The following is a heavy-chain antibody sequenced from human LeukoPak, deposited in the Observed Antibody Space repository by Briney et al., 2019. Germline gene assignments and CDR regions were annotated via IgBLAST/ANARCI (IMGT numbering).Heavy chain of an antibody. CDR3: ARDSGSYDAFDI. CDR1: GYTFTTYF. V-gene: IGHV1-46*01. CDR2: INPGGGST. D-gene: IGHD1-26*01. J-gene: IGHJ3*02. Sequence: VASVTVSCKATGYTFTTYFMHWVRQAPGQGLEWMGIINPGGGSTNYAQKFQGRVTMTRDTSTSTVYLELSSLRSEDTAVYYCARDSGSYDAFDIWGQGTMVTVSS.